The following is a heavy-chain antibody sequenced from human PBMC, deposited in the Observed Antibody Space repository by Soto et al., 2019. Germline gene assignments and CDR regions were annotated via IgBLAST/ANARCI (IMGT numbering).Heavy chain of an antibody. CDR2: INHSGST. Sequence: PWETLSLTCAVYGGSFSGYYWSWIRQPPGKGLEWIGEINHSGSTNYNPSLKSRVTISVDTSKNQFSLKLSSVTAADTAVYYCASSFAAGTYYYYYGMDVWGQGTTVTVSS. D-gene: IGHD6-13*01. CDR3: ASSFAAGTYYYYYGMDV. CDR1: GGSFSGYY. V-gene: IGHV4-34*01. J-gene: IGHJ6*02.